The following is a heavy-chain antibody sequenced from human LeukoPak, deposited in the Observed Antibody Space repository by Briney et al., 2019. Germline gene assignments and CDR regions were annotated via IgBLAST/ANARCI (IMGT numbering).Heavy chain of an antibody. V-gene: IGHV3-11*05. CDR3: ARDGLVRGRSGKYWFDP. CDR2: ISSSGSYT. J-gene: IGHJ5*02. D-gene: IGHD3-10*01. Sequence: PGGSLRLSCAASGFRFSDYYMRWIRQAPGKGLEWVSYISSSGSYTDYAGSVKGRFTMSRGNAKNSLYLQMNSLRAEDTAVYYCARDGLVRGRSGKYWFDPWGQGTLVTVSS. CDR1: GFRFSDYY.